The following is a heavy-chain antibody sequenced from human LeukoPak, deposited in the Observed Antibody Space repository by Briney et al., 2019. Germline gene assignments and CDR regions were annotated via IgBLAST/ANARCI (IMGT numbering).Heavy chain of an antibody. CDR1: GFTFSRYW. Sequence: PGGSLRLSCAASGFTFSRYWMHWVRQAPGKGLMWVSRISPDGSTTLYADSVRDRFTISRDTAKNTVYLQMNSLRVDDTAAYYCARPGSASGYWVHWGQGTLVTVSS. J-gene: IGHJ4*02. D-gene: IGHD3-3*01. V-gene: IGHV3-74*03. CDR2: ISPDGSTT. CDR3: ARPGSASGYWVH.